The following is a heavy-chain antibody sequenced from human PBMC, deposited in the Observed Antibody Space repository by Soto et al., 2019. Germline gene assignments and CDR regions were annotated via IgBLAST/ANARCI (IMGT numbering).Heavy chain of an antibody. J-gene: IGHJ4*02. Sequence: PSETLSLTCTVSGGYISTYYWSWIRQPPGKGLEWIGYIFHTGSTIYNPSIKSRVTISIDTPNNQFSLKMTSVTAADTAVYYCAREGVRRDRQFDSCGQGTLVTVSS. CDR3: AREGVRRDRQFDS. CDR2: IFHTGST. V-gene: IGHV4-59*01. CDR1: GGYISTYY.